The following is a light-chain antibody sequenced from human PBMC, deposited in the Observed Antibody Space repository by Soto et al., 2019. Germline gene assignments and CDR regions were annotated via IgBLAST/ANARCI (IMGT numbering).Light chain of an antibody. Sequence: QSVLTQPAPGSGSPGQSITISCTQTTSDGGGYDSVSWYQQHPGTAPKLMIYEVTVRPSGVSTRFSGSQFGNPASLTISGLQAEDEADYDGSSFRTSGRNVFGTGTKVTV. CDR1: TSDGGGYDS. V-gene: IGLV2-14*03. CDR2: EVT. CDR3: SSFRTSGRNV. J-gene: IGLJ1*01.